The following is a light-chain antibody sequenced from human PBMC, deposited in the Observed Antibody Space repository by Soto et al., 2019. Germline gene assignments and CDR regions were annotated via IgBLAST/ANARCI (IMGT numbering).Light chain of an antibody. Sequence: EIVMTQSPATLSVSPGDRVTLSCRASQSVRSNSAWYQQKPGQVPRLLFYGASTRATGVPARFSGSGSGTEFTLTISSLQSEDFAXXXXQXXXXXWPFXXGTKVDNK. J-gene: IGKJ1*01. CDR1: QSVRSN. V-gene: IGKV3-15*01. CDR2: GAS. CDR3: QXXXXXWP.